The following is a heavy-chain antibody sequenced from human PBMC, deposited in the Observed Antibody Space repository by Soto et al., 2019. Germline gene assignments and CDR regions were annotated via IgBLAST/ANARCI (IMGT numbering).Heavy chain of an antibody. D-gene: IGHD2-15*01. CDR2: IWYDGSNK. V-gene: IGHV3-33*01. CDR1: GFTFSSYG. Sequence: QVQLVESGGGVVQPGRSLRLSCAASGFTFSSYGMHWVRQAPGKGLEWVAVIWYDGSNKYYADSVKGRFTISRDNSKNTLYLQMNSLRAEDTAVYYCARDYSERNAFDIWCQGTMVTVSA. J-gene: IGHJ3*02. CDR3: ARDYSERNAFDI.